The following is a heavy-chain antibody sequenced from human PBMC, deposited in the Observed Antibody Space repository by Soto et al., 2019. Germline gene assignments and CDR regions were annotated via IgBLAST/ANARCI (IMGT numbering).Heavy chain of an antibody. J-gene: IGHJ2*01. V-gene: IGHV1-18*01. CDR3: ARGTYCSSTSCFDEDWYFDL. CDR2: ISAYNGNT. CDR1: GYTFTSYG. D-gene: IGHD2-2*01. Sequence: QVQLVQSGAEVKKPGASVKVSCKASGYTFTSYGISWVRQAPGQGLEWMGWISAYNGNTNYAQKLQGRVTMTTDTSTSTAYMELRSLRSDDTAVYYCARGTYCSSTSCFDEDWYFDLWGRGTLVTVSP.